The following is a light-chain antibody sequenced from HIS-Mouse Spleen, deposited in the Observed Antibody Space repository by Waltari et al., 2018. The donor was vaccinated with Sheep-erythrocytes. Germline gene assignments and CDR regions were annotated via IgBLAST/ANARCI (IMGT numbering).Light chain of an antibody. CDR1: SSNVGGYNY. J-gene: IGLJ1*01. V-gene: IGLV2-11*02. CDR3: CSYAGSYNHV. Sequence: QSALTQPASVSGSPGQSITISCTGTSSNVGGYNYVSWYQQHPGKAPKLMSYDVSKRTAGVPVRFSGSKSGNTASLTISGLQAEDEADYYCCSYAGSYNHVFATGTKVTVL. CDR2: DVS.